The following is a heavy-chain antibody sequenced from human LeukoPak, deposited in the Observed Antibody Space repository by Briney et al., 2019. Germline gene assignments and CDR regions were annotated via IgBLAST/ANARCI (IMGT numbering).Heavy chain of an antibody. J-gene: IGHJ5*02. V-gene: IGHV4-30-4*01. Sequence: SQTLSLTCTVSGGSISSGDYYWSRIRQPPGKGLEWIGYIYYSGSTYYNPSLKSRVTISVDTSKNQFSLKLSSVTAADTAVYYCARGNTAVSHGFDPWGPGTLVTVSS. CDR3: ARGNTAVSHGFDP. CDR2: IYYSGST. D-gene: IGHD4-23*01. CDR1: GGSISSGDYY.